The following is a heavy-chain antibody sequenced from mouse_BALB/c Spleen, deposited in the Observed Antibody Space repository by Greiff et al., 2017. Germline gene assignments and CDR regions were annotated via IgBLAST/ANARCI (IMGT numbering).Heavy chain of an antibody. CDR2: IDPETGGT. J-gene: IGHJ4*01. CDR3: TRLVFYAMDY. CDR1: GYTFTDYE. Sequence: QVQLQQSGAELVRPGASVTLSCKASGYTFTDYEMHWVKQTPVHGLEWIGAIDPETGGTAYNQKFKGKATLTADKSSSTAYMELRRLTSEDSAVYYCTRLVFYAMDYWGQGTSVTVSS. V-gene: IGHV1-15*01.